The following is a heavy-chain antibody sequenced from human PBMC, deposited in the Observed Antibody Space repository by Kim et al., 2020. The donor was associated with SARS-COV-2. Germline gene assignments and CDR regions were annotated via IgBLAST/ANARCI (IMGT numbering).Heavy chain of an antibody. J-gene: IGHJ4*02. CDR2: VTASADYT. D-gene: IGHD3-16*02. V-gene: IGHV3-23*01. CDR3: AKLPWGGHANSRYHFDY. Sequence: GGSLRLSCAASGFTFSSYAMSWVRQAPRKGLEWVSTVTASADYTAYADSVKGRFTISRDNSKNTVYLQINSLRADDTAVYYCAKLPWGGHANSRYHFDYWGQGTLVSVSS. CDR1: GFTFSSYA.